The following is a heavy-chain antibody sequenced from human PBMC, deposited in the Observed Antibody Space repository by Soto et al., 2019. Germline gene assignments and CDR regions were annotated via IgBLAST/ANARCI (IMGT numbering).Heavy chain of an antibody. CDR1: GGSISSGSYS. D-gene: IGHD3-22*01. V-gene: IGHV4-30-2*01. J-gene: IGHJ3*02. Sequence: SETLSLICTVSGGSISSGSYSWSWIRQPPGKGLEWIGYIFHGGTTYYNPSLKSRVTISVDRSKSQFSLRLSSVTASDTAMYYCARGPYDSTGYFSAFDIWGQGTMVTVSS. CDR2: IFHGGTT. CDR3: ARGPYDSTGYFSAFDI.